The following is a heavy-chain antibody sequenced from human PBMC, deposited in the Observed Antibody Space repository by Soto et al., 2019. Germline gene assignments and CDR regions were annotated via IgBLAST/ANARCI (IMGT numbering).Heavy chain of an antibody. D-gene: IGHD2-15*01. CDR3: ARDFSSGGSCIPYFDY. CDR1: GGTFSSYT. V-gene: IGHV1-69*08. CDR2: IIPILGIA. J-gene: IGHJ4*02. Sequence: QVQLVQSGAEVKKPGSSVKVSCKASGGTFSSYTISWVRQAPGQGLEWMGRIIPILGIANYAQKFQGRVTITADKSTSTAYMELSSLRSEDTAVYYCARDFSSGGSCIPYFDYWGQGSLVTVSS.